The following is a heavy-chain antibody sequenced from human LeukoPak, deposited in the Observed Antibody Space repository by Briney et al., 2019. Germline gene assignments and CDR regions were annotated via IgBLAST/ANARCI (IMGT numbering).Heavy chain of an antibody. J-gene: IGHJ4*02. CDR3: ARVPVVTAPLIDY. D-gene: IGHD2-21*02. CDR2: IWYDGSNK. V-gene: IGHV3-33*01. CDR1: GFTFSSYG. Sequence: GGSLRLSCAASGFTFSSYGMHWVRQAPGKGLEWVAVIWYDGSNKYYADSVKGRFTISRDNAKNSLYLQMNSLRAEDTAVYYCARVPVVTAPLIDYWGQGTLVTVSS.